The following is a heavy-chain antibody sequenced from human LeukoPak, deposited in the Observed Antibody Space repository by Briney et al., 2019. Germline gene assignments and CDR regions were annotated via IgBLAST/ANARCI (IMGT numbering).Heavy chain of an antibody. CDR2: INHSGST. J-gene: IGHJ4*02. CDR1: GGSFSGYY. D-gene: IGHD3-22*01. V-gene: IGHV4-34*01. CDR3: ARGGYDSSGPSTY. Sequence: SETLSLTCAVYGGSFSGYYWSWIRQPPGKGLEWIGEINHSGSTNYNPSLKSRFTISIDKSKNQLYLQVSCVTAEDTAVYYCARGGYDSSGPSTYWGQGTLVTVSS.